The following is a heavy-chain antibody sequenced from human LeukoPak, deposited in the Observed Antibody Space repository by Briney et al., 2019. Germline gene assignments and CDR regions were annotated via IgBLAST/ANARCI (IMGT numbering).Heavy chain of an antibody. Sequence: SETLSLTCIVSGASISSYYWTWIRQPAGKGLEWIGRIYTSGSTNYNPSLKSRVTMSVDTSKNQFSLKLSSVTAADTAVYYCARSDFWSGYYNYWGQGTLVTVSS. CDR3: ARSDFWSGYYNY. CDR1: GASISSYY. V-gene: IGHV4-4*07. CDR2: IYTSGST. J-gene: IGHJ4*02. D-gene: IGHD3-3*01.